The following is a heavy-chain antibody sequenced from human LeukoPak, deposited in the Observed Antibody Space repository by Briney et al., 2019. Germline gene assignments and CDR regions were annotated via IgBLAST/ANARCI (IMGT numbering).Heavy chain of an antibody. D-gene: IGHD3-22*01. CDR1: GGSFSGYY. CDR2: INHSGST. Sequence: SETLSLTCAVYGGSFSGYYWSWTRQPPGKGLEWIGEINHSGSTNYNPSLKSRVTISVDTSKNQFSLKLSSVTAADTAVYYCARMDYYDSSGYPSEGWGQGTLVTVSS. V-gene: IGHV4-34*01. CDR3: ARMDYYDSSGYPSEG. J-gene: IGHJ4*02.